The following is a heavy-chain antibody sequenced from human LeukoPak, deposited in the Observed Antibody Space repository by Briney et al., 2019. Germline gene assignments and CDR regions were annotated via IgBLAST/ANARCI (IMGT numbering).Heavy chain of an antibody. D-gene: IGHD5-12*01. CDR3: ARDPIVAVPYYFDY. CDR1: GFNLSSYT. Sequence: GGSLRLSCAASGFNLSSYTMTWVRQAPGKGLEWVSSITSRNNYMYYADSVRGRFTTSRDNAKNSLYLHINSLRAEDTAVYFCARDPIVAVPYYFDYWGQGTLVTVSS. V-gene: IGHV3-21*01. CDR2: ITSRNNYM. J-gene: IGHJ4*02.